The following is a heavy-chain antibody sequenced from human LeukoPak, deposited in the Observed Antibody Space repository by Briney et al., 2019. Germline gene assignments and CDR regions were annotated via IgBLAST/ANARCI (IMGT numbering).Heavy chain of an antibody. V-gene: IGHV3-23*01. J-gene: IGHJ5*02. CDR3: AKDLINGDAKWEFDP. CDR1: GFTFSYYA. CDR2: ILGSGTT. D-gene: IGHD2-21*02. Sequence: GGSLRLSCGASGFTFSYYAMTWVRQAPGKGLEWVSSILGSGTTYYADSVKGRFTISRDNSKNTVNLQMSTLRAEDTAIYYCAKDLINGDAKWEFDPWGQGTLVTVSS.